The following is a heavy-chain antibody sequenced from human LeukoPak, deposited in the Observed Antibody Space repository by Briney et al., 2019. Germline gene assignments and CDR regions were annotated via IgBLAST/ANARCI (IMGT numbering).Heavy chain of an antibody. CDR2: ISGSGGST. CDR3: AKDASSGTYFDY. V-gene: IGHV3-23*01. Sequence: QSGGSLRLSCAASGFTFSSYDMSWVRRAPGKGLEWVSAISGSGGSTYYADSVKGRFTISRDKSKNTLYLQVNSLRAEDTALYYCAKDASSGTYFDYWGQGTLVTVSS. J-gene: IGHJ4*02. D-gene: IGHD1-1*01. CDR1: GFTFSSYD.